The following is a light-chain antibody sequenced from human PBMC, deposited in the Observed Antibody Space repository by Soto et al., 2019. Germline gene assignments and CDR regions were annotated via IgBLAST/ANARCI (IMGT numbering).Light chain of an antibody. J-gene: IGKJ5*01. Sequence: EIKLPQSPSTLSASFGDRVPLTCRASQSISTWLAWYQQKPGKAPKLLIYDASNLETGVPSRFSGSGSGTDFTFTISSLQPEDIATYYCQQYDNLPITFAQGTRLEIK. V-gene: IGKV1-33*01. CDR2: DAS. CDR3: QQYDNLPIT. CDR1: QSISTW.